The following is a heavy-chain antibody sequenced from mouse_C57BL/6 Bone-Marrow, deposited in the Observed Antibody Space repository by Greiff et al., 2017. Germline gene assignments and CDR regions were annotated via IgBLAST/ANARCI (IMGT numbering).Heavy chain of an antibody. D-gene: IGHD2-2*01. CDR2: IYPRDGST. V-gene: IGHV1-78*01. Sequence: VKLVESDAELVKPGASVKISCKVSGYTFTDHTIHWMKQRPEQGLEWIGYIYPRDGSTKYNEKFKGKATLTADKSSSTAYMQLNSLTSEDSAVYFCAREGNLLWLRRNYWGQGTTLTVSS. CDR3: AREGNLLWLRRNY. J-gene: IGHJ2*01. CDR1: GYTFTDHT.